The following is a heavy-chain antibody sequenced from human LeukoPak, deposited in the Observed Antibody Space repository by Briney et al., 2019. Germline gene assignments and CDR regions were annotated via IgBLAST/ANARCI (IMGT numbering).Heavy chain of an antibody. J-gene: IGHJ4*02. V-gene: IGHV4-59*08. CDR2: VYYSGST. D-gene: IGHD5-18*01. CDR1: GASFEHFF. CDR3: ASHRGSHGWEY. Sequence: PSETLSLTCTVSGASFEHFFWSWIRQPPGKGLEWIGYVYYSGSTDYNSSLRSRLTITADTSKNQFSLKLRSVTAADTARYYCASHRGSHGWEYWGQETLVTVSS.